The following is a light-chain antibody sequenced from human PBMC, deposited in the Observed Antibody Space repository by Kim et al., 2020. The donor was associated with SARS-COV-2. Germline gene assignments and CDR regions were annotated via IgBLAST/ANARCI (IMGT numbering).Light chain of an antibody. J-gene: IGKJ2*01. Sequence: DIQMTQSPSSLSASVGDRVTITCRASQSISSYLNWYQQKPGKAPKLLIYAASSLQSGVPSRFSGSGSGTDFTLTISSRQPEDFATYYCQQSYSTLLYTFGQGTKLEI. CDR1: QSISSY. V-gene: IGKV1-39*01. CDR3: QQSYSTLLYT. CDR2: AAS.